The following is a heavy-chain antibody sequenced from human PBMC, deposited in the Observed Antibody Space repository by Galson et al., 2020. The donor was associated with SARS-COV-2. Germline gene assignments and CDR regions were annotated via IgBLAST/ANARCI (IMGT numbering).Heavy chain of an antibody. Sequence: LETLSLTCTVSGGSISSYYWSWIRQPPGKGLEWIGYIYYSGSTNYNPSLKSRVTISVDTSKNQFSLKLSSVTAADTAVYYCARNRRGEEYDIWGSYYYYYMDVWGKGTTVTVSS. CDR2: IYYSGST. CDR1: GGSISSYY. J-gene: IGHJ6*03. CDR3: ARNRRGEEYDIWGSYYYYYMDV. V-gene: IGHV4-59*08. D-gene: IGHD3-16*01.